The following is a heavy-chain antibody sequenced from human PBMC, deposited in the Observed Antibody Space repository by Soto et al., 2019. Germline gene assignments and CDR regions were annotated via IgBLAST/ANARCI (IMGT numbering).Heavy chain of an antibody. CDR3: ARDGYYGSGSYEDLYFDY. Sequence: QVQLVESGGGVVQPGRSLRLSCAASGFTFSSYGMHWVRQAPGKGLEWVAVIWYDGSNKYYADSVKGRFTISRDNSKNTLYLQMNSLRAEDTAVYYCARDGYYGSGSYEDLYFDYWGQGTLVTVSS. D-gene: IGHD3-10*01. J-gene: IGHJ4*02. CDR2: IWYDGSNK. V-gene: IGHV3-33*01. CDR1: GFTFSSYG.